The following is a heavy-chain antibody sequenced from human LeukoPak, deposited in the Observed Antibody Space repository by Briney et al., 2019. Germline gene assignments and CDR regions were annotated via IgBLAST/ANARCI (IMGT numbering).Heavy chain of an antibody. Sequence: GASLKISCKGSGYTFSSYWSGWLRQLPGKGLEWMGIIYPGDSDTRYSPSFQGQVTISADKSMSTAYLQWSSLRASDTAIYYCARRHTYYDILTDVGPMDVWGQGTTVTVSS. CDR3: ARRHTYYDILTDVGPMDV. V-gene: IGHV5-51*01. CDR1: GYTFSSYW. J-gene: IGHJ6*02. D-gene: IGHD3-9*01. CDR2: IYPGDSDT.